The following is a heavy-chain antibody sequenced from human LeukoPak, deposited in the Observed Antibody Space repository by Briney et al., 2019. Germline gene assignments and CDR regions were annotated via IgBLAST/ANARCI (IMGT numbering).Heavy chain of an antibody. D-gene: IGHD3-3*01. J-gene: IGHJ4*02. V-gene: IGHV1-69*13. Sequence: SVKVSCKASGGTFSSYAISWVRQAPGQGLGWMGGIIPIFGTANYAQKFQGRVTITADESTSTAYMELSSLRSEDTAVYYCARDSAPIVPAAHYDFWSGYTFDYWGQGTLVTVSS. CDR1: GGTFSSYA. CDR2: IIPIFGTA. CDR3: ARDSAPIVPAAHYDFWSGYTFDY.